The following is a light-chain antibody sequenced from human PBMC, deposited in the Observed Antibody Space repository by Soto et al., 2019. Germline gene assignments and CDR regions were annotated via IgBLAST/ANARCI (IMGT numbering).Light chain of an antibody. CDR3: LQYVNIPRT. J-gene: IGKJ1*01. Sequence: DIVVTQSPDSLAVSLGERATFNCKTSQSVFYSSNNKNYIAWYQQKAGQAPKLLIYWASTRESGVPDRFSGSGSGTDFILTISSLQAEDVAVYYCLQYVNIPRTFGQGTKVEIK. CDR2: WAS. CDR1: QSVFYSSNNKNY. V-gene: IGKV4-1*01.